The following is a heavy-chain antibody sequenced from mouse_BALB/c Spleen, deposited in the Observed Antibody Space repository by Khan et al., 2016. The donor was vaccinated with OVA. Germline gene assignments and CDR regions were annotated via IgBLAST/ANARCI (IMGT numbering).Heavy chain of an antibody. CDR2: INPSTGYT. Sequence: QIQLVQSGAELAKPGASVKMSCKASGYTFINYWILWVKQRPGQGLEWIGYINPSTGYTEYNQNFKDKATLTADKSSSTAYMQLSSLTSEDSAVYYCAGSGLRWDFDYWGQGTTLTVSS. V-gene: IGHV1-7*01. CDR1: GYTFINYW. J-gene: IGHJ2*01. CDR3: AGSGLRWDFDY. D-gene: IGHD1-1*01.